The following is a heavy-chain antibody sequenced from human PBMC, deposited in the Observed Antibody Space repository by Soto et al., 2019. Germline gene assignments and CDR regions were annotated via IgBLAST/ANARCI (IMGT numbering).Heavy chain of an antibody. V-gene: IGHV4-39*01. CDR3: ARQRATSGWYVFDY. CDR2: IYYSGST. Sequence: QLQLQQSGPGLVNPSETLSLTCTVSSGSISSSSSYWGWIRQTPGKGLEWIGSIYYSGSTYYNPSLKTRVTIAVDASKNQCSLKLSSVTAADTAVYDCARQRATSGWYVFDYWGQGSLVTVSS. D-gene: IGHD6-19*01. CDR1: SGSISSSSSY. J-gene: IGHJ4*02.